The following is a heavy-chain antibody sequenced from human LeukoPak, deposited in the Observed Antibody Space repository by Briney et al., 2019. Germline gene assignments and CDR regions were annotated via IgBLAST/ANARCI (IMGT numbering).Heavy chain of an antibody. D-gene: IGHD3-16*02. CDR1: GYTLTELS. CDR3: ATANDMITFGGVIVNVDCFVL. Sequence: GVSVKVSCKVSGYTLTELSMHWVRQAPGKGLEWMGGFDPEDGETIYAQKFQGRVTMTQDTSKDTTYMELSSLRSEDTAVYYCATANDMITFGGVIVNVDCFVLWGQGTLVTVSS. CDR2: FDPEDGET. J-gene: IGHJ5*02. V-gene: IGHV1-24*01.